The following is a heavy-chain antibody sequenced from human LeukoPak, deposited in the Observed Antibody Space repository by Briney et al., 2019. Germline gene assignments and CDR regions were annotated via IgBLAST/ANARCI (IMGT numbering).Heavy chain of an antibody. D-gene: IGHD4-23*01. J-gene: IGHJ3*02. V-gene: IGHV5-51*01. CDR1: GYIFTNFW. CDR3: ARQKFPTVVLGAFDI. Sequence: KSGESLKISCKGSGYIFTNFWIGWVRQMPGKGLEWMGIIYPGDSDATYSPSFQGQVTISADKSISTAYLQWSSLKASDTAMYYCARQKFPTVVLGAFDIWGQGTMVTVSS. CDR2: IYPGDSDA.